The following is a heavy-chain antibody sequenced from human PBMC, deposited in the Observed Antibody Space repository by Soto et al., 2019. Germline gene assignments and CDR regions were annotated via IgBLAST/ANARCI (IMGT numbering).Heavy chain of an antibody. J-gene: IGHJ4*02. Sequence: VKVSCKASGYTFTSYGISWVRQAPGQGLEWMGWISAYNGNTNYAQKLQGRVTFTADESTATAYMTLSSLTSEDTAFYYCTSFDSNGYYPQNHYWGPGTQVTVSS. D-gene: IGHD3-22*01. CDR1: GYTFTSYG. CDR3: TSFDSNGYYPQNHY. CDR2: ISAYNGNT. V-gene: IGHV1-18*01.